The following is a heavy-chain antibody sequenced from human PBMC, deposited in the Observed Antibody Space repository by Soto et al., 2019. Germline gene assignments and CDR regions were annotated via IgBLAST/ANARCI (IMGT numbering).Heavy chain of an antibody. V-gene: IGHV3-33*01. CDR1: GFTFSSYG. Sequence: PGGSLRLSCAASGFTFSSYGMHWVRQAPGKGLEWVAVIWYDGSNKYYADSVKGRFTISRDNSKNTLYLQMNGLRAEDTAVYYSAIWMAGYYYMYVWGKGTTVPIS. D-gene: IGHD6-19*01. CDR3: AIWMAGYYYMYV. CDR2: IWYDGSNK. J-gene: IGHJ6*03.